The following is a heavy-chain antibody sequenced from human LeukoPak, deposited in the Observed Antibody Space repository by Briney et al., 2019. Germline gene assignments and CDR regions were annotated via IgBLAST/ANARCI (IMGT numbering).Heavy chain of an antibody. CDR3: AREERILGYCSGGSCYPVNLVDY. CDR2: INPNSGGT. J-gene: IGHJ4*02. D-gene: IGHD2-15*01. V-gene: IGHV1-2*02. Sequence: ASVKVSCKASGYTFTGYYMHWVQQAPGQGLEWMGWINPNSGGTNYAQKFQGRVTMTRDTSISTAYMELSRLRSDDTAVYYCAREERILGYCSGGSCYPVNLVDYWGQGTLVTVSS. CDR1: GYTFTGYY.